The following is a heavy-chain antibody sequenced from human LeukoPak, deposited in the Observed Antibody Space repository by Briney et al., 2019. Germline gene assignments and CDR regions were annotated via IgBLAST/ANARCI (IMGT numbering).Heavy chain of an antibody. CDR2: IYPGTSET. Sequence: GESLKISCKGSGYSFTSYWIGWVRQMPGTGLEWMGIIYPGTSETRFSPSFQGQVTISADKSITTAYLQWNSLKASDTAMYFCARRYCSSTTCDSRHFDYWGQGTLVTVSS. V-gene: IGHV5-51*01. D-gene: IGHD2/OR15-2a*01. CDR3: ARRYCSSTTCDSRHFDY. CDR1: GYSFTSYW. J-gene: IGHJ4*02.